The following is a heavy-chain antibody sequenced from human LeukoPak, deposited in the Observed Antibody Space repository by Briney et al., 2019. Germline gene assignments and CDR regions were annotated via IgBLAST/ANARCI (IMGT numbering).Heavy chain of an antibody. V-gene: IGHV4-39*07. CDR1: GGSISSSSYY. CDR2: IYYSGST. CDR3: ARGDYLRTQYYFDY. Sequence: SETLSLTCTVSGGSISSSSYYWGWIRQPPGKGLEWIGSIYYSGSTYYNPSLKSRVTISVDTSKNQFSLKLGSVTAADTAVYYCARGDYLRTQYYFDYWGQGTLVTVSS. D-gene: IGHD4-17*01. J-gene: IGHJ4*02.